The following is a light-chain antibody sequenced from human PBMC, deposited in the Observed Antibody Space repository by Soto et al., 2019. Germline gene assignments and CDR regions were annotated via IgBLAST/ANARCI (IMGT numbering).Light chain of an antibody. J-gene: IGLJ2*01. CDR2: GNF. V-gene: IGLV1-40*01. CDR1: DSNIGAGSD. Sequence: QSVLTQPPSVSGAPGQRVTISCAGSDSNIGAGSDVHWYQQVPGTAPKLLIYGNFNRPSGVPDRFSGSKSGTSASLAITGLQAEDEADYYCQSYDYNLSGVLFGGGTKLTVL. CDR3: QSYDYNLSGVL.